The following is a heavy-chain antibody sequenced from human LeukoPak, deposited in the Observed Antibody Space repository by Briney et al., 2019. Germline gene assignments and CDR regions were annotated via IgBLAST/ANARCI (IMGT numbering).Heavy chain of an antibody. V-gene: IGHV4-59*08. CDR2: IYYSGST. D-gene: IGHD2-15*01. J-gene: IGHJ5*02. CDR3: ARPGQGGSSPNWFDP. Sequence: KPSETLSLTCTVSGGSISSYYWSWIRQPPGKGLEWIGYIYYSGSTNYNPSLKSRVTISVDTSKNQFSLKLSSVTAADTAVYYCARPGQGGSSPNWFDPWGQGTLVTVSS. CDR1: GGSISSYY.